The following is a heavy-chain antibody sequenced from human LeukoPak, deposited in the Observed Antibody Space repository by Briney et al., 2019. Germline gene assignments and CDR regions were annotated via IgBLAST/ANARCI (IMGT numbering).Heavy chain of an antibody. V-gene: IGHV3-21*01. D-gene: IGHD2-2*01. CDR2: ISSSSSYI. J-gene: IGHJ4*02. Sequence: SGGSLRLSCAASGFTFDDYGMSWVRQAPGKGLEWVSYISSSSSYIHYADSVKGRFTISRDNAKKSLYLQMNSLRAEDTAVYYCARAPLHLAMYHYFDYWGQGTLVTVSS. CDR3: ARAPLHLAMYHYFDY. CDR1: GFTFDDYG.